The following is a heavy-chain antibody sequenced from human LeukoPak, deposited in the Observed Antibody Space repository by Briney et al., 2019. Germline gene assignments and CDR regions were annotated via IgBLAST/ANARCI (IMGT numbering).Heavy chain of an antibody. CDR3: ARAKMPGIQTAGRVNYFDS. D-gene: IGHD6-13*01. J-gene: IGHJ4*02. CDR1: EFTFSSYD. Sequence: GGSLRLSCAASEFTFSSYDMHWVRQATGRGLEWVSTIDTAGNAWYPDSVKGRFTISRENAKNSLNLQMNSLRVGDTAVYYCARAKMPGIQTAGRVNYFDSWGQGTLVTVSA. V-gene: IGHV3-13*01. CDR2: IDTAGNA.